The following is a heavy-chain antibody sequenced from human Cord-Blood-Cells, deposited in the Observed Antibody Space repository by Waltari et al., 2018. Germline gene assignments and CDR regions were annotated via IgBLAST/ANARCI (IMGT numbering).Heavy chain of an antibody. CDR2: IYYSGSP. V-gene: IGHV4-39*01. D-gene: IGHD2-15*01. Sequence: QLQLQESGPGLVKPSETLSLTCTVSGGSISSSSYYWGWIRQPPGKGLEWIGSIYYSGSPYYNPSLKSRVTISVDTSKNQFSLKLSSVTAADTAVYYCARHGGDIVVVVAATNWFDPWGQGTLVTVSS. CDR3: ARHGGDIVVVVAATNWFDP. CDR1: GGSISSSSYY. J-gene: IGHJ5*02.